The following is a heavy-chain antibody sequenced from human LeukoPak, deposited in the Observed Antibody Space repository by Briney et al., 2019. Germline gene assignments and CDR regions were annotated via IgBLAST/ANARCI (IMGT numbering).Heavy chain of an antibody. CDR3: RSYSSGWYPLPYYGMDV. J-gene: IGHJ6*02. V-gene: IGHV4-34*01. D-gene: IGHD6-19*01. CDR2: INHSGST. CDR1: GGSFSGYY. Sequence: SETLSLTCAVYGGSFSGYYWSWIRQPPGKGLEWIGEINHSGSTNYNPSLKSRVTISVDTSKNQFPLKLSSVTAADTAVYYCRSYSSGWYPLPYYGMDVWGQGTTVTVSS.